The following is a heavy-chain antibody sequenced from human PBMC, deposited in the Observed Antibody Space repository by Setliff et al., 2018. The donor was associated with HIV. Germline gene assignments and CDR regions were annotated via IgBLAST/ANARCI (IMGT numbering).Heavy chain of an antibody. D-gene: IGHD2-2*01. Sequence: KPSETLSLTCAVYGGSFNGYYWSWIRQPPGMGLEWIGEVNRGRRTNYNSSLKSRVTMSVDTSKNQFSLKLSSVTAADTAVYYCARGRIRYCSSTSCYSSRYNWFDPWGQGTLVTVSS. V-gene: IGHV4-34*01. CDR1: GGSFNGYY. CDR2: VNRGRRT. CDR3: ARGRIRYCSSTSCYSSRYNWFDP. J-gene: IGHJ5*02.